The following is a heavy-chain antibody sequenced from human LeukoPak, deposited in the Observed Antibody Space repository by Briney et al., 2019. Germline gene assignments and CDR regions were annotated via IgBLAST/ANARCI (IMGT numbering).Heavy chain of an antibody. CDR1: GFTFSTSG. CDR2: IWYDGSDQ. V-gene: IGHV3-33*01. CDR3: ARSGNGGMDV. D-gene: IGHD4-23*01. J-gene: IGHJ6*02. Sequence: GGSLRLSCAASGFTFSTSGMHWVRQAPGKGLEWVAVIWYDGSDQYYADSVKGRFTISRDNSRNTLYLQMYSLRAEDTAVYYCARSGNGGMDVWGQGTTVTVSS.